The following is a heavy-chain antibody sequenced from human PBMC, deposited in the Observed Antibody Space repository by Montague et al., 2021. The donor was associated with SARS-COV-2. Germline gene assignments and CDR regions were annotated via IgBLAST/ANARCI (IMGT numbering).Heavy chain of an antibody. V-gene: IGHV1-24*01. J-gene: IGHJ4*02. CDR1: GYTLSEVS. Sequence: SVKVSCKVSGYTLSEVSMHWVRQAPGKGLEWMGGFDPEDGETIYAQRFQGRVTMTEDTSTDTAYMELSSLRSEDSGVYYCATSRWSLLPEYWGQGTLVTVSS. D-gene: IGHD2-21*02. CDR3: ATSRWSLLPEY. CDR2: FDPEDGET.